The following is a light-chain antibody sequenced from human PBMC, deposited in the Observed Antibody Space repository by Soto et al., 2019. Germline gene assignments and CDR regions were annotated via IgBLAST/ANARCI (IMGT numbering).Light chain of an antibody. CDR1: QSVSSN. J-gene: IGKJ1*01. CDR2: GPS. CDR3: QQYNNWPRT. V-gene: IGKV3-15*01. Sequence: EIVMTQSPATLSLSPGERATLSCRASQSVSSNLAWYQHKPGQAPRLLIYGPSTRATGIPARFSGSGSGTEFTLTISSLQSEDFAIYYCQQYNNWPRTFGQGTKV.